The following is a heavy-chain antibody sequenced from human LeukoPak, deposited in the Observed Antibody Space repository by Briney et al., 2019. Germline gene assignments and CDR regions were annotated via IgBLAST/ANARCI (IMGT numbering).Heavy chain of an antibody. CDR2: IYYSGST. CDR1: GGSISSGGYY. D-gene: IGHD5-18*01. J-gene: IGHJ4*02. Sequence: SQTLSLTCTVSGGSISSGGYYWSWIRQHPGKGLEWIGYIYYSGSTYYNPSLKSRVTISVGTSKNQFSLKLSSVTAADTAVYYCARGVDTAIISYFDYWGQGTLVTVSS. CDR3: ARGVDTAIISYFDY. V-gene: IGHV4-31*03.